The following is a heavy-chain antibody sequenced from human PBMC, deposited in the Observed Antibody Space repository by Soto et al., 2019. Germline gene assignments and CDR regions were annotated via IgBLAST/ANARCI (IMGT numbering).Heavy chain of an antibody. CDR1: GGSFSGYY. CDR2: INHSGST. D-gene: IGHD3-3*01. CDR3: ARERNYDFWSAHFDY. V-gene: IGHV4-34*01. J-gene: IGHJ4*02. Sequence: SETLSLTCAVYGGSFSGYYWSWIRQPPGKGLEWIGEINHSGSTNYNPSLKSRVTISVDTSKNQFSLKLSSVTAADTAVYYCARERNYDFWSAHFDYWGQGTLVTVSS.